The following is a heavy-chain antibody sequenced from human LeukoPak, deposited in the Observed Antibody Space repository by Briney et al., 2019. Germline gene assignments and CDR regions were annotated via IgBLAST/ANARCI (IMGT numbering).Heavy chain of an antibody. CDR3: AKDGGEYYDILTGYNPRLYYMDV. Sequence: PTGGSLRLSCAASGFTVSTNYMTWIRQAPGKGLEWVSVMYTLGNTNYADSVRGRLTISRDNSKNTLYLQMNSLRAEDTAVYYCAKDGGEYYDILTGYNPRLYYMDVWGKGTTVTISS. CDR1: GFTVSTNY. V-gene: IGHV3-53*01. CDR2: MYTLGNT. J-gene: IGHJ6*03. D-gene: IGHD3-9*01.